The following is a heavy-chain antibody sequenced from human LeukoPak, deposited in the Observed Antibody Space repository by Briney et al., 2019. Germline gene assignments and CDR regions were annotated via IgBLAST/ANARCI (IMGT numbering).Heavy chain of an antibody. D-gene: IGHD3-16*02. CDR3: AREGLGVWGSYRYTATNDFDY. Sequence: GGSLRLSCAASGFTFSSYWMSWVRQAPGKGLEWVANIKQDGSEKYYVDSVKGRFTISRDNAKNSVYLQMNSLRAEDTAVYYCAREGLGVWGSYRYTATNDFDYWGQGTPVTVSS. CDR1: GFTFSSYW. V-gene: IGHV3-7*01. CDR2: IKQDGSEK. J-gene: IGHJ4*02.